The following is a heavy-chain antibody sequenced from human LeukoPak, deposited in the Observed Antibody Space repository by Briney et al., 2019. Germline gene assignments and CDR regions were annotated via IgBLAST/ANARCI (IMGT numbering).Heavy chain of an antibody. CDR2: IKKDGSEK. D-gene: IGHD6-13*01. CDR3: ASGRLAAANR. V-gene: IGHV3-7*01. CDR1: GFPFSGYY. J-gene: IGHJ4*02. Sequence: GGSLRLSCAASGFPFSGYYMSWIRQAPGKGLEWVANIKKDGSEKNYVDSVKGRFIISRDNAKNSLYLQMNSLRAEDTAVYYCASGRLAAANRWGQGTLVTVSS.